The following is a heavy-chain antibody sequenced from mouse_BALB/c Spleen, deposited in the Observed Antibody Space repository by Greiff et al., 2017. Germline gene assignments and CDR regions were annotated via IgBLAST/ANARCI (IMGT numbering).Heavy chain of an antibody. CDR2: IDPANGNT. D-gene: IGHD1-1*01. V-gene: IGHV14-3*02. Sequence: EVQLQQSGAELVKPGASVKLSCTASGFNIKDTYMHWVKQRPEQGLEWIGRIDPANGNTKYDPKFQGKATITADTSSNTAYLQLSSLTSEDTAVYYCARAGTTVVGKGYFDYWGQGTTLTVSS. J-gene: IGHJ2*01. CDR3: ARAGTTVVGKGYFDY. CDR1: GFNIKDTY.